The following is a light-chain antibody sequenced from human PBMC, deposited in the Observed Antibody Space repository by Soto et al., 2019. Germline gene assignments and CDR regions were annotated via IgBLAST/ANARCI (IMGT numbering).Light chain of an antibody. J-gene: IGLJ2*01. CDR3: SSYTSSSIPLIVV. V-gene: IGLV2-14*01. CDR2: DVS. Sequence: QSALTQPASVSGSPGQSITISCTGTSSDVGGYNYVSWYQQHPGKAPKLMIYDVSNRPSGVSNRFSGSKSGNTASLTISVLQAEDEADYYCSSYTSSSIPLIVVFGGGTKLTVL. CDR1: SSDVGGYNY.